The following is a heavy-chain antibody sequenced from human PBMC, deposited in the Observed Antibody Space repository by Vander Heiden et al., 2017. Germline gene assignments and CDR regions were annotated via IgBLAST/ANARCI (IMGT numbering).Heavy chain of an antibody. CDR3: AREGQLRSNYYYYYGMDV. J-gene: IGHJ6*02. Sequence: QVQLVQSGAEVKKPGASVKVSCKASGYTFTSYSMHWVRQAPGQGLEWMGIINPSGGSTSYAQKFQGRVTMTRDTSTSTVYMELSSLRSEDTAVYYCAREGQLRSNYYYYYGMDVWGQGTTVTVSS. CDR1: GYTFTSYS. V-gene: IGHV1-46*01. D-gene: IGHD3-16*01. CDR2: INPSGGST.